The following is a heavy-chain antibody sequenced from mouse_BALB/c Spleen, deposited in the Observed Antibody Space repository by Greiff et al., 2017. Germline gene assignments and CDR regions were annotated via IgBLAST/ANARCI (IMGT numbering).Heavy chain of an antibody. V-gene: IGHV5-12-2*01. CDR3: ARHGGYEDYYAMDY. Sequence: KLMESGGGLVQPGGSLKLSCAASGFTFSSYTMSWVRQTPEKRLEWVAYISNGGGSTYYPDTVKGRFTISRDNAKNTLYLQMSSLKSEDTAMYYCARHGGYEDYYAMDYWGQGTSVTVSS. CDR2: ISNGGGST. J-gene: IGHJ4*01. D-gene: IGHD2-14*01. CDR1: GFTFSSYT.